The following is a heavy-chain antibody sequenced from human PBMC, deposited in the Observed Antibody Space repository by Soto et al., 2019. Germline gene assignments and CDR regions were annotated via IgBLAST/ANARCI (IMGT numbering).Heavy chain of an antibody. CDR2: ISYDGSNK. V-gene: IGHV3-30-3*01. CDR3: ARDVRYCSSTSCLKTYYYYGMDV. Sequence: PGGSLRLSCAASGFTFSSYAMHWVRQAPGKGLEWVAVISYDGSNKYYADSVKGRFTISRDNSKNTLYLQMNSLRAEDTAVYYCARDVRYCSSTSCLKTYYYYGMDVWGQGTTVTVSS. CDR1: GFTFSSYA. D-gene: IGHD2-2*01. J-gene: IGHJ6*02.